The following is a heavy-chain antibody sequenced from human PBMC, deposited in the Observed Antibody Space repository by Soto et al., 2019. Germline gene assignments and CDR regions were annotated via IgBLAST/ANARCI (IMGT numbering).Heavy chain of an antibody. V-gene: IGHV3-33*01. CDR2: IWYDGSNK. D-gene: IGHD6-19*01. Sequence: QVQLVESGGGVVQPGRSLRLSCAASGFTFSSYGMHWVRQAPGKGLEWVAVIWYDGSNKYYADSVKGRFTISRDNSKNTLYLQMNSLRAEDTAVYYCARDGRLTYSSGWYADYWGQGTLVTVSS. J-gene: IGHJ4*02. CDR1: GFTFSSYG. CDR3: ARDGRLTYSSGWYADY.